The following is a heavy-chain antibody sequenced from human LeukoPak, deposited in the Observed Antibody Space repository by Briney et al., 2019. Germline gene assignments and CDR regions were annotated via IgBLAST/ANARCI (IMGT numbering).Heavy chain of an antibody. D-gene: IGHD1-26*01. CDR1: GFTLSSYA. V-gene: IGHV3-64*01. CDR3: ARVGEGRYYQYYYMDV. J-gene: IGHJ6*03. CDR2: ISKKGGNT. Sequence: GGSLRLSCSASGFTLSSYAMHCVRPAPGEGLEYVAAISKKGGNTYYANSVKGRFSISRDNSKNTLYLQMGSLRTEDMAVYYCARVGEGRYYQYYYMDVWGKGTTVTVSS.